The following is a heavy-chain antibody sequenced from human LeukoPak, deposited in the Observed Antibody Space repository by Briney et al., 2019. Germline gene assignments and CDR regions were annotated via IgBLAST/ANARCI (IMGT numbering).Heavy chain of an antibody. CDR3: ATSSSWPYDAFDI. D-gene: IGHD6-13*01. J-gene: IGHJ3*02. Sequence: GGSLRLSCAASGFTFSSYSMNWVRQAPGKRLEWVSSISSSSSYIYYADSVKGRFTISRDNAKNSLYLQMNSMRAEDTAVYYCATSSSWPYDAFDIWGQGTMVTVSS. V-gene: IGHV3-21*01. CDR2: ISSSSSYI. CDR1: GFTFSSYS.